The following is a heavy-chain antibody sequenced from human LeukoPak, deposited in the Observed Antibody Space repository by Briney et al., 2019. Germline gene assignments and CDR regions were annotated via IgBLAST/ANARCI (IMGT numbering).Heavy chain of an antibody. J-gene: IGHJ6*02. CDR1: GGSFSGYY. Sequence: MPSETLSLTCAVYGGSFSGYYWSWIRQPPGKGLEWIGEINHSGSTNYNPSLKSRVTISVDTSKNQFSLKLSFVTAADTAVYYCARGVFGYYDSSGPPSYYGMDVWGQGTTVTVSS. CDR2: INHSGST. D-gene: IGHD3-22*01. V-gene: IGHV4-34*01. CDR3: ARGVFGYYDSSGPPSYYGMDV.